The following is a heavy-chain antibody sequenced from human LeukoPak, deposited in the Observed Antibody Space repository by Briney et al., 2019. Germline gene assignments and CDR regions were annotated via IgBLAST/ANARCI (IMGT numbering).Heavy chain of an antibody. V-gene: IGHV3-21*01. CDR3: ARDREGSWDAFDI. Sequence: GGSLRLSCAASGFTFSSYSMNWVRQAPGKGLEWVSSISSSSSYIYYADSVKGRFTISRDNAKNSLYQQMNSLRAEDTAVYYCARDREGSWDAFDIWGQGTMVTVSS. CDR1: GFTFSSYS. D-gene: IGHD2-15*01. J-gene: IGHJ3*02. CDR2: ISSSSSYI.